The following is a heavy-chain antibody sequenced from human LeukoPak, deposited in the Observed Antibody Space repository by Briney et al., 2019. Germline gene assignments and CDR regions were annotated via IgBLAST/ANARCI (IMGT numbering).Heavy chain of an antibody. CDR1: GFTFSSYG. CDR2: IRYDGSNK. CDR3: AKDYRGYDSSGYHPDY. J-gene: IGHJ4*02. Sequence: PGGSLRLSCAASGFTFSSYGMRWVRQAPGKGLEWVAFIRYDGSNKYYADSVKGRFTISRDNSKNTLYLQMNSLRAEDTAVYYCAKDYRGYDSSGYHPDYWGQGTLVTVSS. D-gene: IGHD3-22*01. V-gene: IGHV3-30*02.